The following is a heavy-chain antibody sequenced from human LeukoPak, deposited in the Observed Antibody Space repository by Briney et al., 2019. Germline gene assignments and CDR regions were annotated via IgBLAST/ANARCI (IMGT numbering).Heavy chain of an antibody. CDR1: GFTFSSYS. D-gene: IGHD3-10*02. V-gene: IGHV3-21*01. J-gene: IGHJ6*03. Sequence: GGSLRLSCAASGFTFSSYSMNWVRQAPGKGLEWVSSISSSSSYIYYADSVKGRFTISRDNAKNSLYLQMNSLRAEDTAVYYCARQGDYVNYYYYMDVWGKGTTVTISS. CDR3: ARQGDYVNYYYYMDV. CDR2: ISSSSSYI.